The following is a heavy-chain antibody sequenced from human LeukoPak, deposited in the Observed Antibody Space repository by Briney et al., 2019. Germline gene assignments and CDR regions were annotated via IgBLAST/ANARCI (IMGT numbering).Heavy chain of an antibody. J-gene: IGHJ4*02. CDR2: IAAAGGGG. D-gene: IGHD3-22*01. CDR3: AKARTYYYDSSGYPVGY. V-gene: IGHV3-23*01. Sequence: GSLRLSCAASGFTFRSYVMSWVRQAPGKGLEWVSAIAAAGGGGYHADSVKGRFTISRDNSKNTLYLQMNSLRAEDTAVYYCAKARTYYYDSSGYPVGYWGQGTLVTVSS. CDR1: GFTFRSYV.